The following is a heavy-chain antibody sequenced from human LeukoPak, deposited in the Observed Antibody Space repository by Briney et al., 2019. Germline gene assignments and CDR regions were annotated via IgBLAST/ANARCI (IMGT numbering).Heavy chain of an antibody. V-gene: IGHV3-30-3*01. CDR2: ISYDGSNK. D-gene: IGHD3-3*01. CDR1: GFTFSSYA. CDR3: ARPEDYDFWSGFNY. Sequence: GGSLRLSCAASGFTFSSYAMHWVRQAPGKGREGVVVISYDGSNKYYADSVKGRFTISRDNSKNTLYLQMNSLRAEDTAVYYCARPEDYDFWSGFNYWGQGTLVTVSS. J-gene: IGHJ4*02.